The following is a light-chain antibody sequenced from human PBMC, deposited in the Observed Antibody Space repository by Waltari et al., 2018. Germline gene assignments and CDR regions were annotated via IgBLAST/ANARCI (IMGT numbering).Light chain of an antibody. CDR3: QQYKYWPPLT. CDR1: QSVSSD. J-gene: IGKJ4*01. CDR2: DAS. Sequence: EIVMTQSPVPLSVSLGARATPSCRASQSVSSDLAWYQQNPGQAPRLLIYDASTRAAGLAARFSASGSGTEFTLTISSLQSEDFAVYYCQQYKYWPPLTFGGGTKVEIK. V-gene: IGKV3-15*01.